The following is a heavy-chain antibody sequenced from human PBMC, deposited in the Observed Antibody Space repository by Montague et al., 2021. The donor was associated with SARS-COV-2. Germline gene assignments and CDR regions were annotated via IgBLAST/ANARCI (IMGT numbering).Heavy chain of an antibody. J-gene: IGHJ2*01. Sequence: TLSLTCTVSGGSISGDNYYWTWIRQHPGKGLEWIAYIDYTGSTYYXXXLQSRLRTSLDTSKNQFSPTLTSVTAADTAIYYCARNRGWGSRRAGYIDLWGRGTLVTVSS. CDR3: ARNRGWGSRRAGYIDL. V-gene: IGHV4-31*03. CDR1: GGSISGDNYY. CDR2: IDYTGST. D-gene: IGHD7-27*01.